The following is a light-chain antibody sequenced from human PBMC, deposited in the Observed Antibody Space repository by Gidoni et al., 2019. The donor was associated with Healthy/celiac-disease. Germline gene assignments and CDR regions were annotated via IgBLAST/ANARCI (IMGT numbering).Light chain of an antibody. J-gene: IGKJ3*01. CDR2: DAS. V-gene: IGKV3-11*01. Sequence: ELVLTQSPATLSLSPGERATLSCRASQSVSSYLAWYQQKPGQAPRLLIYDASNRATGIPARFSGSGSGTDFTLTISSLEPEDFAVYYCQQRSNWPPRFTFGPXTKVDIK. CDR1: QSVSSY. CDR3: QQRSNWPPRFT.